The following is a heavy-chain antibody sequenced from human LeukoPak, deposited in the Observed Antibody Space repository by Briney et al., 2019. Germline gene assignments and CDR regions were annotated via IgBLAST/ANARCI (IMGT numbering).Heavy chain of an antibody. CDR1: GFTFSSYS. V-gene: IGHV3-21*05. J-gene: IGHJ4*02. CDR2: ISSGSGSI. Sequence: PGGSLRLSCAASGFTFSSYSMNWVRQAPGKGLEWVSHISSGSGSISYADSVKGRFTISRDNAKNSLYLQMNSLRAEDTAVYYCARESSGWNGYWGQGTLVTVSS. CDR3: ARESSGWNGY. D-gene: IGHD6-19*01.